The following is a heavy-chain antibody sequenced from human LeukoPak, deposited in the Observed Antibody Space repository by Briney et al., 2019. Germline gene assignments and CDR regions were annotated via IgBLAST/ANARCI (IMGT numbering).Heavy chain of an antibody. D-gene: IGHD4-23*01. Sequence: GSLRLSCAASGFTFSSYWMSWVRQAPGKGLEWVSSISSSSSYIYYADSVKGRFTISRDNAKNSLYLQMNSLRAEDTAVYYCARGPTVVTQLLYYFDYWGQGTLVTVSS. CDR3: ARGPTVVTQLLYYFDY. CDR1: GFTFSSYW. V-gene: IGHV3-21*01. J-gene: IGHJ4*02. CDR2: ISSSSSYI.